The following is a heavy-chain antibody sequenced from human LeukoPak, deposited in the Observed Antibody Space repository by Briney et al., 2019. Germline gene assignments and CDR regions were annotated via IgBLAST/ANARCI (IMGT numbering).Heavy chain of an antibody. CDR2: ISAYDGTT. J-gene: IGHJ4*02. D-gene: IGHD1-26*01. CDR1: GYTFTSYG. V-gene: IGHV1-18*01. Sequence: ASVKVSCKASGYTFTSYGISWVRQAPGQGLEYMGRISAYDGTTSYGQKFQGRVTMTTDTSTGTAYMEVRTLRSDDTAVYYCARDSGGAPDYWGQGTLVTVSS. CDR3: ARDSGGAPDY.